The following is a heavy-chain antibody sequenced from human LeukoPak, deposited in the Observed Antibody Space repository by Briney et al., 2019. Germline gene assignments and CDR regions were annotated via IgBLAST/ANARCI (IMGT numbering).Heavy chain of an antibody. J-gene: IGHJ4*02. CDR3: ARGGGYYYDSSGYPRPFDY. CDR1: GYTFTSYG. D-gene: IGHD3-22*01. CDR2: ISAYNGNT. V-gene: IGHV1-18*01. Sequence: ASVKVSCKASGYTFTSYGISWVRQAPGQGLEWMGWISAYNGNTNYAQKLQGRVTMTTDTSTGTAYMELRSLRSDDTAMYYCARGGGYYYDSSGYPRPFDYWGQGTLVTVSS.